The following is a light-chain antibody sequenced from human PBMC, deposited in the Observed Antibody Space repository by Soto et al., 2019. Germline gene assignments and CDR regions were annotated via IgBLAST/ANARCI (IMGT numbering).Light chain of an antibody. CDR3: QQYNNWPPLS. Sequence: EIVMPQSPATLSVSPGERATLSCRASQSVDSNLAWYQQKSGRAPRLLIYGASTRATGIPARFSGSGSGTEFTLTIRSLQSEDSAVYYCQQYNNWPPLSFGGGTKVEIK. J-gene: IGKJ4*01. CDR2: GAS. CDR1: QSVDSN. V-gene: IGKV3-15*01.